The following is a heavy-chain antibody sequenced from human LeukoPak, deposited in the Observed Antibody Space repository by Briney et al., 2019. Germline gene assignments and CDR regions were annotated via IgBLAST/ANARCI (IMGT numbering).Heavy chain of an antibody. CDR1: GYTLTSYG. V-gene: IGHV1-18*01. J-gene: IGHJ6*02. D-gene: IGHD2/OR15-2a*01. Sequence: AASVKVSCKASGYTLTSYGISWVRQAPGQGLEWMGWISAYNGNTNYAQKLQGRVTMTTDTSTSTAYMELRSLRSDDTAVYYCARRSMTINSRYYYGMDVWGQGTTVTVSS. CDR2: ISAYNGNT. CDR3: ARRSMTINSRYYYGMDV.